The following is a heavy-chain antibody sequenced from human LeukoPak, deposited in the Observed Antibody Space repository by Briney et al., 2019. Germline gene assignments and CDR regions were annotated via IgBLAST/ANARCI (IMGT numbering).Heavy chain of an antibody. CDR3: ARGGIAARPDWFDP. CDR1: GASISSSY. D-gene: IGHD6-6*01. CDR2: IYYSRST. J-gene: IGHJ5*02. Sequence: PSQTLSLTCTVSGASISSSYWGWTRQHPGKGLGWLGYIYYSRSTNYNPSLKSRVTISVYTSKTQFSLKLSSVTAADTAVYYCARGGIAARPDWFDPWGQGTLVTVSS. V-gene: IGHV4-59*01.